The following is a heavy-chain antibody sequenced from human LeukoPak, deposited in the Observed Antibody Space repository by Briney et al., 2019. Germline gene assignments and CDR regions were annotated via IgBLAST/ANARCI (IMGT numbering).Heavy chain of an antibody. V-gene: IGHV4-34*01. CDR3: AQRDMDV. J-gene: IGHJ6*02. CDR2: INHSGST. D-gene: IGHD2-2*01. CDR1: GGSFCGYY. Sequence: SETLSLTCAVYGGSFCGYYWSWIRQPPGKGLEWIGEINHSGSTNYNTSLKSRVTISVDTSKNWFSLKLSSVTAADTAVYYCAQRDMDVWGQGTTVTVSS.